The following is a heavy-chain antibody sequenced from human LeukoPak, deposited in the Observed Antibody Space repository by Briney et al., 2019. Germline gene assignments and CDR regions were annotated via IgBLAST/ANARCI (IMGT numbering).Heavy chain of an antibody. Sequence: SETLSLTCTVSGGSISSSSYYWGWIRQPPGKGLEWIGSIYHSGSTYDNPSLKSRATISVDMSKNQFSLILNSVTAADTAVYYCARSDNSDALDAFDIWGPGTLVTVSS. CDR2: IYHSGST. J-gene: IGHJ3*02. V-gene: IGHV4-39*07. D-gene: IGHD6-19*01. CDR1: GGSISSSSYY. CDR3: ARSDNSDALDAFDI.